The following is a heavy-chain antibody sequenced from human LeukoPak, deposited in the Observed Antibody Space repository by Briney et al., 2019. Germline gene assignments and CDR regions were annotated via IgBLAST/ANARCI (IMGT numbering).Heavy chain of an antibody. CDR2: IYYSGST. J-gene: IGHJ3*02. CDR3: ARDFALGYYDSSGYYSTAFDI. Sequence: PSETLSLTCTVSGGSISSYYWSWIRQPPGKGLGWIGYIYYSGSTNYNPSLKSRVTISVDTSKNQFSLKLSSVTAADTAVYYCARDFALGYYDSSGYYSTAFDIWGQGTMVTVSS. D-gene: IGHD3-22*01. V-gene: IGHV4-59*01. CDR1: GGSISSYY.